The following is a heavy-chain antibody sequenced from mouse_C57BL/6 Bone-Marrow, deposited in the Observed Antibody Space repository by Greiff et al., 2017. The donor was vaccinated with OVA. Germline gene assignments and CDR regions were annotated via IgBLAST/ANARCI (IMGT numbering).Heavy chain of an antibody. CDR3: ASGATDYAMDY. J-gene: IGHJ4*01. CDR1: GFSLTSYG. Sequence: VQRVESGPGLVAPSQSLSITCTVSGFSLTSYGVHWVRQPPEKGLEWLVVIWSDGSTTYNSALKSRLSISKDTSKSQVFLKMNSLQTDDTAMDYCASGATDYAMDYWGQGTSVTVSS. V-gene: IGHV2-6*03. D-gene: IGHD3-1*01. CDR2: IWSDGST.